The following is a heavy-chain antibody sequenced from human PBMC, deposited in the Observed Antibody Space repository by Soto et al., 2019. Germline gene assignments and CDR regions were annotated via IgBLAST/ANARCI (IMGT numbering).Heavy chain of an antibody. CDR1: GYTFTSYG. CDR3: ARGPRYCSSTTCFSGVTWFDP. J-gene: IGHJ5*02. CDR2: ISSYNGNT. D-gene: IGHD2-2*01. V-gene: IGHV1-18*04. Sequence: VQLVQSGAEVKKPGASVKVSCKASGYTFTSYGISWVRQAPGQGLEWMGWISSYNGNTNYAQKVQGRVTLTTDTSTSTTYMELRSLRSYDTAVYYCARGPRYCSSTTCFSGVTWFDPWGQGTLVTVSS.